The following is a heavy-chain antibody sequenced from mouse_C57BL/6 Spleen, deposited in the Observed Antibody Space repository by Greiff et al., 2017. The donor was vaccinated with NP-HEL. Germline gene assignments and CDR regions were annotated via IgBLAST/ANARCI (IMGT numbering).Heavy chain of an antibody. J-gene: IGHJ2*01. Sequence: EVQLQQSGPELVKPGASVKISCKASGYTFTDYYMNWVKQSHGKSLEWIGDINPNNGGTSYNQKFKGKATLTVDKSSSTAYMERRSLTSEDSAVYYCARVDSNPYYFDYWGQGTTLTVSS. CDR1: GYTFTDYY. CDR3: ARVDSNPYYFDY. D-gene: IGHD2-5*01. CDR2: INPNNGGT. V-gene: IGHV1-26*01.